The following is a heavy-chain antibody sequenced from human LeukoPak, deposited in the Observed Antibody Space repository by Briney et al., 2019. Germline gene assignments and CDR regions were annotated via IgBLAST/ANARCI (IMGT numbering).Heavy chain of an antibody. D-gene: IGHD2-15*01. CDR1: GYSISSSNW. CDR2: IYYSGST. J-gene: IGHJ4*02. V-gene: IGHV4-28*06. Sequence: PSETLSLTCAVSGYSISSSNWWGWIRQPPGQGLEWIGYIYYSGSTNYNPSLKSRVTMSVGTSKNQFSLKLSSVTALDTAVYYCARKNLAAALDYWGQGTLVTVSS. CDR3: ARKNLAAALDY.